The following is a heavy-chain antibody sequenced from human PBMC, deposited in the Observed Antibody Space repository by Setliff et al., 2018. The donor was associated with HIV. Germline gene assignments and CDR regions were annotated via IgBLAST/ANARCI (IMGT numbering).Heavy chain of an antibody. D-gene: IGHD3-10*01. J-gene: IGHJ4*02. V-gene: IGHV4-34*01. Sequence: SETLSLTCAVFGESSNTDAWTWIRQPPGKGLEWIWEVSPIGETSYNQSLKDRVTISIDTSKNHFSLKVNTVTVAGTAVDYCARIIRGVYFDDGTGYYYVDDWGQGALVTVSS. CDR1: GESSNTDA. CDR2: VSPIGET. CDR3: ARIIRGVYFDDGTGYYYVDD.